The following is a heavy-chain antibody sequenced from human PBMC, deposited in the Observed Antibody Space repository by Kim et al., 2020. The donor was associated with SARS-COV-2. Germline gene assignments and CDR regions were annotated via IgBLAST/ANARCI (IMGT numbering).Heavy chain of an antibody. CDR1: GFIFTNYG. D-gene: IGHD3-16*01. J-gene: IGHJ4*02. CDR2: ILNTGGTT. Sequence: GGSLRLSCAASGFIFTNYGMTWVRQAPGKGLEWVSSILNTGGTTYYADSVKGRFTISRDNSKSTLYLEMNSLRPEDTAIYYCVRGGDRISYWGQGTLVTVSS. CDR3: VRGGDRISY. V-gene: IGHV3-23*01.